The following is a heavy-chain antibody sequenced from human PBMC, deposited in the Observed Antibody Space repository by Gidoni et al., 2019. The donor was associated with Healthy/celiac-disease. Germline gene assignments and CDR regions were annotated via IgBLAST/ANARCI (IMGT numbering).Heavy chain of an antibody. CDR3: ARGYYDSSGYCSY. D-gene: IGHD3-22*01. Sequence: QVQLVESGGCVVQPGRSLRLSCAASGFPFSSYAMHWVRQAPGKGLEWVAVISYDGSNKYYADSVKGRFTISRDNSKNTLYLQMNSLRAEDTAVYYCARGYYDSSGYCSYWGQGTLVTVSS. CDR2: ISYDGSNK. CDR1: GFPFSSYA. J-gene: IGHJ4*02. V-gene: IGHV3-30-3*01.